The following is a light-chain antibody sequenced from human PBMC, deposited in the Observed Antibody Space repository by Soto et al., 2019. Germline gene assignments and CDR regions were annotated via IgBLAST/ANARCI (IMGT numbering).Light chain of an antibody. J-gene: IGKJ3*01. CDR3: QRYSSVPV. Sequence: DIQMTQSPTSLSASVGDRVTITCRASQGIRNFVAWYQQKPGKAPKLLIYAASTLQSGVPSRFSGSGSGTDFTLKINSLQPEDVATYSCQRYSSVPVFGPGTKVDIK. CDR2: AAS. V-gene: IGKV1-27*01. CDR1: QGIRNF.